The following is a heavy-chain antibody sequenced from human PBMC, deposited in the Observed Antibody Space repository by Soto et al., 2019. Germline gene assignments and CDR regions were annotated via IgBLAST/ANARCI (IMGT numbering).Heavy chain of an antibody. CDR3: ARESGGATATLDYYYFYMDV. CDR1: GDSFNDYY. J-gene: IGHJ6*03. V-gene: IGHV1-2*04. Sequence: QVQLVQSGAEVRKPGASVTVSCRSSGDSFNDYYIHWVRQAPGQGFAWMGWINPNGGGTKYAQKFQGWVSMTRDTSIRTVYMQMSRFRSDDTAVDYCARESGGATATLDYYYFYMDVWGTGTTVNVSS. CDR2: INPNGGGT. D-gene: IGHD5-12*01.